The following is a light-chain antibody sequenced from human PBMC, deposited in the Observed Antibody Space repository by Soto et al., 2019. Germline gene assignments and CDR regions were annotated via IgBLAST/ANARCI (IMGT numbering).Light chain of an antibody. CDR1: SSDVGSYNL. CDR2: EVS. J-gene: IGLJ3*02. CDR3: CSYVGSSSWV. Sequence: QSALTQPASVSGSPGQSITVSCTGTSSDVGSYNLVSWYQQHPGEAPKLIIYEVSKRPSGVSNRFSASKSGNTASLTISGLQAEDEADYYCCSYVGSSSWVFGGGTKLTVL. V-gene: IGLV2-23*02.